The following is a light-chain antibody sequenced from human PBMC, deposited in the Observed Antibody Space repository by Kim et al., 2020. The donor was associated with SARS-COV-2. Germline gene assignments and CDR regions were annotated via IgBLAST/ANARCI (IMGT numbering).Light chain of an antibody. CDR3: QVWDSSSDHVV. Sequence: APGKTARITCGGNNIGGKSVHWYQQKPGQAPVPVIYYDSDRPSGIPERFSGSNSGNTATLTISRVEAGDEADYYCQVWDSSSDHVVFGGGTQLTVL. J-gene: IGLJ2*01. CDR2: YDS. CDR1: NIGGKS. V-gene: IGLV3-21*04.